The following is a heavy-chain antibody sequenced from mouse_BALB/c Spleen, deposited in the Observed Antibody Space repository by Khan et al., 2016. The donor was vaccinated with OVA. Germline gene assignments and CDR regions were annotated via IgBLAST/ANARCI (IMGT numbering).Heavy chain of an antibody. Sequence: QVQLQQSGAELARPGTSVKLSCKASGYTFTRYWMQWIKQRPGQGLELIGAIYPGDGDTKYTQNFKGKATLTADKSSSTAYMQLTSLASEDSAVYYCATHYGHYFDYWGQGTTRTV. J-gene: IGHJ2*01. D-gene: IGHD1-1*02. V-gene: IGHV1-87*01. CDR3: ATHYGHYFDY. CDR2: IYPGDGDT. CDR1: GYTFTRYW.